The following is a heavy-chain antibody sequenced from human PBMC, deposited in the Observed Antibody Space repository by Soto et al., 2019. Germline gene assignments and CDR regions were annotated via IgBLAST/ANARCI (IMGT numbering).Heavy chain of an antibody. V-gene: IGHV4-30-2*01. CDR2: ICHRGGT. CDR3: ARGGQSLYCYYGMEV. CDR1: GGSISSGTCS. Sequence: TLSLTSAHPGGSISSGTCSMSWIRQPPGKGLEWIGYICHRGGTYYSPSLCSRVTIPVDWSKNQFSLKLSSVTAAGTAVYYCARGGQSLYCYYGMEVWGQMNTGTV. J-gene: IGHJ6*02. D-gene: IGHD6-25*01.